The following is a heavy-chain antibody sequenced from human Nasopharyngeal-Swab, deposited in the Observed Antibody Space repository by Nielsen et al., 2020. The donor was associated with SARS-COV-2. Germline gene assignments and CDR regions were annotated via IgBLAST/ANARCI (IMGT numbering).Heavy chain of an antibody. CDR1: GGSFSGYY. CDR3: ARLDGSAYYGMDV. Sequence: ESLKISCAVYGGSFSGYYWSWIRQPPGKGLEWIGEINHSGSTNYNPSLKSRVTISVDTSKNQFSLKLTSVTAADTAVYYCARLDGSAYYGMDVWGQGTTVTVSS. CDR2: INHSGST. V-gene: IGHV4-34*01. D-gene: IGHD3-10*01. J-gene: IGHJ6*02.